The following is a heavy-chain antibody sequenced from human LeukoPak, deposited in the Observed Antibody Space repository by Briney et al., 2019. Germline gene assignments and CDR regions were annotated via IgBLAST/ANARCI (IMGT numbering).Heavy chain of an antibody. D-gene: IGHD6-13*01. CDR3: VTSTGQQFIPYDY. CDR1: GINVSNNY. CDR2: IYGADAA. Sequence: GGSLRLSCAASGINVSNNYMTWIRQAPGKGLEWVSLIYGADAAYYAESVRGRFMISRDNLKNTVFLQVNSLRVEDTAVYFCVTSTGQQFIPYDYWGQGTHVTVSS. V-gene: IGHV3-66*02. J-gene: IGHJ4*02.